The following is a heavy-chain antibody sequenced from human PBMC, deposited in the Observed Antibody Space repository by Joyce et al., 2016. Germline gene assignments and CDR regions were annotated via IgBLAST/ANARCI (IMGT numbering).Heavy chain of an antibody. J-gene: IGHJ5*02. CDR2: IDPRGYYT. Sequence: EVQLVQSGAEVKKPGESLRISCKGSGYSFTSHWISWVRQMPGKGLAWMGRIDPRGYYTDYSPSFEGHVTISVDKTISAAYLQWSSLRASDTAIYYCARHVTDWFDPWGQGTLVTVSS. CDR1: GYSFTSHW. CDR3: ARHVTDWFDP. V-gene: IGHV5-10-1*03. D-gene: IGHD3-10*02.